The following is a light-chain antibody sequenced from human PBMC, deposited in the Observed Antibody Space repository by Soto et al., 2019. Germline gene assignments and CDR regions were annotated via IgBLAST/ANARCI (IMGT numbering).Light chain of an antibody. CDR3: QQRSNWPRT. CDR2: GAS. V-gene: IGKV3D-20*02. J-gene: IGKJ2*01. Sequence: EIVLTQSPGTLSLSPGERATLSCRASQSVSRNYLAWYQQKPGQSPRLLIYGASSRATGLPDRFSGSGSGTDFTLTISRLEPEDFAVYYCQQRSNWPRTFGQGTKLEIK. CDR1: QSVSRNY.